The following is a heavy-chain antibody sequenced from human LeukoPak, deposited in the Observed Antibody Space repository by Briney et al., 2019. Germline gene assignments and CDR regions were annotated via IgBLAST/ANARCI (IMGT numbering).Heavy chain of an antibody. V-gene: IGHV3-11*04. CDR3: ARARGYREVSNAFDI. J-gene: IGHJ3*02. D-gene: IGHD5-18*01. CDR2: ISGMGHDI. Sequence: SGGSLRLSCVVSGLSFSDSYMTWIRQTPGMGLESLAYISGMGHDIYYADSMKGRFSISRDNAKNSLYLQMNSLRAEDTAVFYCARARGYREVSNAFDIWGQGTMVTVSS. CDR1: GLSFSDSY.